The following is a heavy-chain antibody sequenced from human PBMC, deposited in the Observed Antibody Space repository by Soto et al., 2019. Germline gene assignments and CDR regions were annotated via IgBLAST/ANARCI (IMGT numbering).Heavy chain of an antibody. CDR1: GFTFSSYG. CDR3: ARDPLRGGYYYGMDV. CDR2: IWYDGSNK. J-gene: IGHJ6*02. D-gene: IGHD4-17*01. Sequence: ESGGGVVQPGRSLRLSCAASGFTFSSYGMHWVRQAPGKGLEWVAVIWYDGSNKYYADSVKGRFTISRDNSKNTLYLQMNSLRAEDTAVYYCARDPLRGGYYYGMDVWGQGTTVTVSS. V-gene: IGHV3-33*01.